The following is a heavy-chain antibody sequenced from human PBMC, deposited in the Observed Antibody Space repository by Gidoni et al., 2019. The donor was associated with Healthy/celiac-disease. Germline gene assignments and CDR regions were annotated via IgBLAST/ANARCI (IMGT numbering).Heavy chain of an antibody. Sequence: QVQLQQWGAGLLKPSETLSLTCAVYGGSFSGYYWSWIRQPPGKGLEWIGEINHSGSTNYNPSLKSRVTISVDTSKNQFSLKLSSVTAADTAVYYCARGKLRYFVGGWFDPWGQGTLVTVSS. D-gene: IGHD3-9*01. J-gene: IGHJ5*02. CDR1: GGSFSGYY. V-gene: IGHV4-34*01. CDR3: ARGKLRYFVGGWFDP. CDR2: INHSGST.